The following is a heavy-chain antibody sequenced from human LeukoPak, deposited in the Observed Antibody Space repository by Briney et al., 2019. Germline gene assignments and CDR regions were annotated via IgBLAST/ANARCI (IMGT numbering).Heavy chain of an antibody. CDR2: IYYSGST. CDR3: ARLTKRNDPFAI. Sequence: PSETLSLTCSVSGDSINNHYWSWIRQPPGKGLEWIGYIYYSGSTNYDPSLKSRLTMSVDTSKNQFSLKLTSVTAADTAVYYCARLTKRNDPFAIWGQGTMVTVSS. CDR1: GDSINNHY. J-gene: IGHJ3*02. V-gene: IGHV4-59*11. D-gene: IGHD1-14*01.